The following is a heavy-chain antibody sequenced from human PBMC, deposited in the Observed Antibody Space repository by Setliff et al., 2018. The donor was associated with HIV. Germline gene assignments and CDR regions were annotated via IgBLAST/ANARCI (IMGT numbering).Heavy chain of an antibody. CDR1: GDSISTDY. V-gene: IGHV4-59*08. J-gene: IGHJ4*02. CDR2: IYNSAST. Sequence: PSETLSLTCTVSGDSISTDYWTWIRQPPGKGLEWIGYIYNSASTSYNPSLKSRVTISVDTSKNQFPLKLSSVTAADTAVYYCARHSPSDYWGQGTLVTAPQ. CDR3: ARHSPSDY.